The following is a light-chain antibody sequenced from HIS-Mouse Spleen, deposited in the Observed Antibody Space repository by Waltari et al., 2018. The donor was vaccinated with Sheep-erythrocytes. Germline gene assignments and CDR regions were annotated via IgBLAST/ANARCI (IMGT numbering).Light chain of an antibody. CDR1: ALPKKY. CDR2: EDS. J-gene: IGLJ3*02. Sequence: SYELTQPPSVSVSPGQTARITCSGDALPKKYAYWYQQKSGQAPVLVIYEDSKRPSGIPERFSGSSSGTMATLTISGAQVEDDADYYCSSYAGSNNWVFGGGTKLTVL. CDR3: SSYAGSNNWV. V-gene: IGLV3-10*01.